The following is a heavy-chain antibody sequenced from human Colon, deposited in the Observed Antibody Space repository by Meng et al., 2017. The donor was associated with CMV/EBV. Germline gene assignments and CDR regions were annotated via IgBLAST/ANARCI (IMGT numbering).Heavy chain of an antibody. J-gene: IGHJ4*02. CDR2: SSFIGTNT. V-gene: IGHV3-23*01. D-gene: IGHD2-15*01. Sequence: VSGFSFNNSVMRWVRQAPGKGRDQVPHSSFIGTNTFYAGSVKGRFSVSRDISRTTFYLQMSSLGVEDTAIYYCARVEAPASLGLFDLWGQGTLVTVSS. CDR1: GFSFNNSV. CDR3: ARVEAPASLGLFDL.